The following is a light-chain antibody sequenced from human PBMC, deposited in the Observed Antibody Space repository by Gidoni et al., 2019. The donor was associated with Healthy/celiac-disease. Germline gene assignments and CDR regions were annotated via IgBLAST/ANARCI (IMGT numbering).Light chain of an antibody. CDR3: QVWDSSSDWGV. J-gene: IGLJ3*02. V-gene: IGLV3-21*04. CDR1: NIGSKS. CDR2: YDS. Sequence: SYVLTQPPSVPVAPGKTARITCGGNNIGSKSVHWYQQKPGQAPVLVIYYDSDRPSGIPERFSGSNSGNTATLTISMVEAEDEADYYCQVWDSSSDWGVFGGGTKLTVL.